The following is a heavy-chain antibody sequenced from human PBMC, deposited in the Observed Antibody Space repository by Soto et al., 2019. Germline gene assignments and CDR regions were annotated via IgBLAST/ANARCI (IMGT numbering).Heavy chain of an antibody. CDR1: GFTFNSYS. CDR3: SRYDAFKAFDL. D-gene: IGHD1-1*01. Sequence: GGSLRLSCAASGFTFNSYSVNWVRQAPGKGLEWVASISSGSVYIDFADSVRGRFTISRDDVTNSVSLQMDSLRVEDTGIYYCSRYDAFKAFDLWGQGTMVTVSS. V-gene: IGHV3-21*06. J-gene: IGHJ3*01. CDR2: ISSGSVYI.